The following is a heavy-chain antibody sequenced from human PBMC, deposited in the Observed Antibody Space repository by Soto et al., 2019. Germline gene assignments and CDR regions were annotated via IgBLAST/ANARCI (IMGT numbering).Heavy chain of an antibody. J-gene: IGHJ6*02. D-gene: IGHD5-12*01. CDR3: AADRVVATITGNYYYGMDV. Sequence: ASVKVSCKASGYTFTSYGINWVRQAPGRGLEWMGWINPGNGNTKYSQQFQGRVIIDRDTSASTAYMELSSLRSEDTAVYYCAADRVVATITGNYYYGMDVWGQGTTVTVSS. V-gene: IGHV1-3*01. CDR1: GYTFTSYG. CDR2: INPGNGNT.